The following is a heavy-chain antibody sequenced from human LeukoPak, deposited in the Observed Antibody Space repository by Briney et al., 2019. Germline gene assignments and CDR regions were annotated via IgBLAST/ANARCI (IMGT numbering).Heavy chain of an antibody. CDR1: GYSFTTYY. J-gene: IGHJ3*02. Sequence: ASVKVSCKTSGYSFTTYYMHWVRQAPGQGLEWMGWINPNSGGTNYAQKFQGRVTMTRDTSISTAYMELNILTSDDTAVYYCARDGAFDIWGQGTMVIVSS. CDR2: INPNSGGT. CDR3: ARDGAFDI. V-gene: IGHV1-2*02.